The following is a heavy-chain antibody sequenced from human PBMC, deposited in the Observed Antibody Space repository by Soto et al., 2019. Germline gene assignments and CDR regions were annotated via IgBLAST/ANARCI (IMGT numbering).Heavy chain of an antibody. V-gene: IGHV4-59*01. Sequence: QVQLQESGPGLVKPSETLSLTCTVSGGSISTYYWSWIRQPPGKGLEWIGFIYYSGTTNYNPSLKSRVTISVDTSKNQFSLKLSSVTAADTAVYFCARDAYSGYDKGYFDYWGPGTLVTVSS. D-gene: IGHD5-12*01. CDR1: GGSISTYY. CDR3: ARDAYSGYDKGYFDY. J-gene: IGHJ4*02. CDR2: IYYSGTT.